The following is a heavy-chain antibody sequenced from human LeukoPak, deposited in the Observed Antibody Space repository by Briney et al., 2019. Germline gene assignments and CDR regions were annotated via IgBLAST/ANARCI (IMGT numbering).Heavy chain of an antibody. CDR1: GGSISSGGYS. V-gene: IGHV4-30-2*01. D-gene: IGHD3-16*02. CDR3: ARLTFGGVIGY. CDR2: IYHSGST. J-gene: IGHJ4*02. Sequence: PSETLSLTCAVSGGSISSGGYSWSWIRQPPGKGLEWIGYIYHSGSTYYNPSLKSRVTISVDRSKNQFSLKLSSVTAADTAVYYCARLTFGGVIGYWGQGTLVIVSS.